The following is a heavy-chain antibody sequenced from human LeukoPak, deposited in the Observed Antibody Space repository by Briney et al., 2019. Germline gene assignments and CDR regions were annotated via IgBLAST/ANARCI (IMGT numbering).Heavy chain of an antibody. CDR2: VYYSGSH. CDR3: ARAGNYYDSTGYILFDY. J-gene: IGHJ4*02. CDR1: GGSISSYY. V-gene: IGHV4-59*01. D-gene: IGHD3-22*01. Sequence: AETLSLTCTVSGGSISSYYWSWIRQPRGKGLEWNGYVYYSGSHNYNHSLKSRVTISVDTSQNHVSLELSSVTAADTAVYYCARAGNYYDSTGYILFDYWGQGTLVTVSS.